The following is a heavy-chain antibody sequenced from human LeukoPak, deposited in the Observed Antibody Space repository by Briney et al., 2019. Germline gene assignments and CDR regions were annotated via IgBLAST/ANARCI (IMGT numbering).Heavy chain of an antibody. CDR2: IWYDGSNK. D-gene: IGHD3-22*01. V-gene: IGHV3-33*06. CDR3: AKYYDSSGYYTIS. Sequence: GGSLRLSCAASGFTCSSYGMHWVRQAPGKGLEWVAVIWYDGSNKYYADSVKGRFTISRDNSKNTLYLQMNSLRAEDTAVYYCAKYYDSSGYYTISWGQGTLVTVSS. CDR1: GFTCSSYG. J-gene: IGHJ5*02.